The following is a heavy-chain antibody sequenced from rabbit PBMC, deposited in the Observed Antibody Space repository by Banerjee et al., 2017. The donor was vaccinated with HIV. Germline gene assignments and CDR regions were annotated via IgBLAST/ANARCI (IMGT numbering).Heavy chain of an antibody. D-gene: IGHD4-2*01. CDR2: IWTGNGDT. J-gene: IGHJ4*01. CDR1: RFSFSSGYD. CDR3: ARQEYAGSPM. Sequence: QEQLVESGGGLVQPEGSLTLTCTPSRFSFSSGYDMCWVRQAPGKGLEWIGCIWTGNGDTYYATWAKGRFTISKTSSTTVTLQMTSLTVADTATYFCARQEYAGSPMWGPGTLVTVS. V-gene: IGHV1S45*01.